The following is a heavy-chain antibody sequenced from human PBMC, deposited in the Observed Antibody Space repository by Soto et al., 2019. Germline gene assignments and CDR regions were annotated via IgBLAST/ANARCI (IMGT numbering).Heavy chain of an antibody. V-gene: IGHV4-39*01. CDR3: ARRATVTTSRSGYFDY. J-gene: IGHJ4*02. D-gene: IGHD4-17*01. CDR2: IYYSGST. CDR1: GGSISSSSYY. Sequence: QLQLQESGPGLVKPSETLSLTCTVSGGSISSSSYYWGWIRQPPGKGLEWIGSIYYSGSTYYNPSLKSRVTISVDTSKNQFSLKLSSVTAADTAVYYCARRATVTTSRSGYFDYWGQGTLVTVSS.